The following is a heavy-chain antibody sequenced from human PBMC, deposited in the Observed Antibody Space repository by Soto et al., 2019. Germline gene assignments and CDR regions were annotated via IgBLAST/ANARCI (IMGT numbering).Heavy chain of an antibody. J-gene: IGHJ4*02. V-gene: IGHV1-18*01. CDR3: ARDRQWEPLLY. D-gene: IGHD1-26*01. Sequence: ASVKGSRKASGYTFRNYGISLVREAPGQGLEWMGWVSAYNRNSNYAQKFEDRVIMTADTATSTAYLELRGLRSDDTAIYYCARDRQWEPLLYWGQGTLVTVS. CDR1: GYTFRNYG. CDR2: VSAYNRNS.